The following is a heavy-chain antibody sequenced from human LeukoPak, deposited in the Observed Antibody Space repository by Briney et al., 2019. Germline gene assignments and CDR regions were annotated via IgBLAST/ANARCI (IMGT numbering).Heavy chain of an antibody. Sequence: PGGSLRLSCAASGFTFDGYAMHWVRQAPGKGLEWVSGISWDSGSIGYADSVKGRFSISRDNSKNTLYLQMDSLRGEDTAVYYCAKDFRIGYSAHFDYWGQGALVTVSS. V-gene: IGHV3-9*01. CDR2: ISWDSGSI. CDR1: GFTFDGYA. CDR3: AKDFRIGYSAHFDY. J-gene: IGHJ4*02. D-gene: IGHD2-21*01.